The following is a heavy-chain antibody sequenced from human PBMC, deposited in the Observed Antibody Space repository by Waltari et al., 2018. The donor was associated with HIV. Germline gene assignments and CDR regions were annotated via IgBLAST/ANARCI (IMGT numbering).Heavy chain of an antibody. CDR1: GFTFSNYA. CDR2: ISGSAYST. D-gene: IGHD6-13*01. J-gene: IGHJ6*02. CDR3: VKEHQYSHTWYSYYGMDV. V-gene: IGHV3-23*01. Sequence: EVQLLESGGGLVQPGGSLRLSCAASGFTFSNYAMSWVRQAPGKGLGWVSAISGSAYSTYYAEAVKGRFTSSRDNSKNKLYLQMNSLRAEDTAVYFCVKEHQYSHTWYSYYGMDVWGQGTTVTVSS.